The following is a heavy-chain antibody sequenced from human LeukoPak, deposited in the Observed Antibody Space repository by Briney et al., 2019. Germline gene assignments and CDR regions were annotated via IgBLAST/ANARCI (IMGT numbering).Heavy chain of an antibody. D-gene: IGHD4-23*01. CDR2: INHSGST. CDR1: GGSFSGYY. Sequence: SETLSLTCAVYGGSFSGYYWSWIRQPPGKGLEWIGEINHSGSTNYNPSLKSRVTISVDTSKNQFSLKLSSVTAADTAVYYCARGPDYGGRHSWFDPWGQGTLVTVSS. J-gene: IGHJ5*02. V-gene: IGHV4-34*01. CDR3: ARGPDYGGRHSWFDP.